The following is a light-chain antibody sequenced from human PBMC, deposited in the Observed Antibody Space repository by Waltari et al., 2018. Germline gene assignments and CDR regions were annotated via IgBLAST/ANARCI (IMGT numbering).Light chain of an antibody. Sequence: EIVLTPSPGPLSLSPGERATRSCRASQSVSSSYLAWYQQKPGQAPTLLIYGASSRATGIPDRFSGSGSGTDFTLTISRLEPEDFAVYYCQQYGSSPWTFGQGTKVEIK. CDR2: GAS. V-gene: IGKV3-20*01. CDR3: QQYGSSPWT. CDR1: QSVSSSY. J-gene: IGKJ1*01.